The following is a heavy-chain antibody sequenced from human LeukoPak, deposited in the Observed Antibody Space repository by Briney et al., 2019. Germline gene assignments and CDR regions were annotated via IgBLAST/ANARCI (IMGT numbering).Heavy chain of an antibody. Sequence: GGSLRLSCAASGFTFSSYATSWVRQAPGKGLEWVSAISGSGGSTYYADSVKGRFTISRDNSKNTLYLQMNSLRAEDTAVYYCAKDQVAYGIFDYWGQGTLVTVSS. CDR1: GFTFSSYA. CDR2: ISGSGGST. D-gene: IGHD4-17*01. CDR3: AKDQVAYGIFDY. V-gene: IGHV3-23*01. J-gene: IGHJ4*02.